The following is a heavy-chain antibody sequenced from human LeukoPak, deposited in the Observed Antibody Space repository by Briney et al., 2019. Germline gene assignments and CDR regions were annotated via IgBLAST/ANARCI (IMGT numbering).Heavy chain of an antibody. J-gene: IGHJ4*02. CDR3: ARGPDIDY. Sequence: EWMGWMNPNSGNTGYAQKFQGRVTMTRNTSISTAYMELSSLRSEDTAVYYCARGPDIDYWGQGTLVTVSS. V-gene: IGHV1-8*01. CDR2: MNPNSGNT. D-gene: IGHD1-14*01.